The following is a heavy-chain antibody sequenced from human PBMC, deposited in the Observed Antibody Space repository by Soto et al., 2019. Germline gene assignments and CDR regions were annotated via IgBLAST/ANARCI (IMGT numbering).Heavy chain of an antibody. Sequence: QLQLQESGPGLVKPSETLSLTCTVSGGSISSSSYYWGWIRQPPGKGLEWIGSIYYSGSTYYNPSLKSRVTISVDTSKNKFSLKLSSVTAADTAVYYCARHISSSSSAPLSPYYYYGMDVWGQGTTVTVSS. CDR1: GGSISSSSYY. CDR2: IYYSGST. D-gene: IGHD6-6*01. CDR3: ARHISSSSSAPLSPYYYYGMDV. V-gene: IGHV4-39*01. J-gene: IGHJ6*02.